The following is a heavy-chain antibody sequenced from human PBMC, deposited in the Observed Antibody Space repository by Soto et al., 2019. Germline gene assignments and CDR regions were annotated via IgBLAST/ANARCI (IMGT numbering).Heavy chain of an antibody. J-gene: IGHJ4*02. CDR2: ISSSTSHT. CDR3: ARGRGAAADYFGF. V-gene: IGHV3-11*05. D-gene: IGHD6-13*01. Sequence: QVQLVESGGGLVKPGGSLRLSCAVSGFTFSDYYMTWIRQAPGKGLEWASYISSSTSHTNYADSVKGRVTISRDNAKSSLFLEMNSLRAEDTAVYYCARGRGAAADYFGFWGQGTLVTVSS. CDR1: GFTFSDYY.